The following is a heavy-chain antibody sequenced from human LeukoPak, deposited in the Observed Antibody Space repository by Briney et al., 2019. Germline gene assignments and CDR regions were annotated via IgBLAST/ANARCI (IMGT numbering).Heavy chain of an antibody. Sequence: SETLSLTCTVSGGSISSYYWSWIRQPPGKGLEWIGYIYYSGSTNYNPSLKSRVTISVDTSKNQFSLKLSSVTAADTAVYYCARVDDILTGYRSVTFDYWGQGTLVTVSS. J-gene: IGHJ4*02. CDR3: ARVDDILTGYRSVTFDY. D-gene: IGHD3-9*01. CDR1: GGSISSYY. CDR2: IYYSGST. V-gene: IGHV4-59*08.